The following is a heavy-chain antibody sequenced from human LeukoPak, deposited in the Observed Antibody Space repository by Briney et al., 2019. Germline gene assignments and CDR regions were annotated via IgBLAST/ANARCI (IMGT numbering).Heavy chain of an antibody. CDR3: ARREGGGFYYDA. D-gene: IGHD3-10*01. Sequence: GGSLRLSCAASGFTFSGSAMHWVRQASGKGLEWMGIIYPGDSDTRYSPSFQGQVTISADKSISTAYLQWSSLKASDTAMYYCARREGGGFYYDAWGQGTLVTVSS. CDR1: GFTFSGSA. V-gene: IGHV5-51*06. J-gene: IGHJ5*02. CDR2: IYPGDSDT.